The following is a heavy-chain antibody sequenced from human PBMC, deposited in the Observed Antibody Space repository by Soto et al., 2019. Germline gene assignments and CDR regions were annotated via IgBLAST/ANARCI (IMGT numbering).Heavy chain of an antibody. CDR3: ARGGRGLRYMDV. CDR2: IXAYSGXK. J-gene: IGHJ6*03. D-gene: IGHD4-17*01. Sequence: XXVKVSCKASGYTFTSYGISWVRQAPGQGLEWMGWIXAYSGXKNYEQKLQGXXNMTTETSXRTAYMEMRNLRSDDTDVYYCARGGRGLRYMDVWGKGTTVTVYS. CDR1: GYTFTSYG. V-gene: IGHV1-18*01.